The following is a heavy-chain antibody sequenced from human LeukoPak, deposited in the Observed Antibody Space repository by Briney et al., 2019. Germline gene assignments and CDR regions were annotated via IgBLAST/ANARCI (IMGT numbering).Heavy chain of an antibody. J-gene: IGHJ3*02. Sequence: PSETLSLTCTVSGGSISSSSYYWGWIRQPPGKGLEWIGSIYYSGSTYYNPSLKSRVTISVDTSKNQFSLKLSSVTAADTAVYYCARTQPRRNAFDIWGQGTMVTVSS. CDR1: GGSISSSSYY. V-gene: IGHV4-39*01. CDR3: ARTQPRRNAFDI. CDR2: IYYSGST.